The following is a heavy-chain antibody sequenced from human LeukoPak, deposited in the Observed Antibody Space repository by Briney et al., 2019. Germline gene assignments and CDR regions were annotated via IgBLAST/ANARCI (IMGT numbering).Heavy chain of an antibody. CDR2: INPNSGGT. CDR3: ARGEAAAQQYNWFDP. V-gene: IGHV1-2*06. J-gene: IGHJ5*02. D-gene: IGHD6-13*01. CDR1: GYTFTCYY. Sequence: ASVKVSCKASGYTFTCYYMHWVRQAPGQGREWMGRINPNSGGTNYAQKFQGRVTMTRDTSISTAYMELTRLRSDDTAVYYCARGEAAAQQYNWFDPWGQGTLVTVSS.